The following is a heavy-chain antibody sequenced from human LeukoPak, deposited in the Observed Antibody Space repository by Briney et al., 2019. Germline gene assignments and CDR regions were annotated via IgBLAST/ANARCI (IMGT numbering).Heavy chain of an antibody. CDR2: ISAYNVNT. Sequence: ASVKVSCKASGYTFTSYGIRWVRQAPGQGLEWMGWISAYNVNTNYAQKLQGRVTMTTDTSTSTAYMELRSLRSDDTAVYYCARRWPGDNASDIWGQGTMVTVSS. V-gene: IGHV1-18*01. CDR1: GYTFTSYG. D-gene: IGHD4-23*01. CDR3: ARRWPGDNASDI. J-gene: IGHJ3*02.